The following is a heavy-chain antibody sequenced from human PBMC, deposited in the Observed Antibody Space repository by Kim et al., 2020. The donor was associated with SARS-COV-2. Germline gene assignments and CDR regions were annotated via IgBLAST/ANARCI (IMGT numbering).Heavy chain of an antibody. V-gene: IGHV4-31*03. CDR2: IYYSGST. CDR3: ARPYVVVVVPAATQTVPPWFDP. Sequence: SETLSLTCTVSGGSISSGGYYWSWIRQHPGKGLEWIGYIYYSGSTYYNPSLKSRVTISVDTSKNQFSLKLSSVTAADTAVYYCARPYVVVVVPAATQTVPPWFDPWGQGTLVTVSS. J-gene: IGHJ5*02. CDR1: GGSISSGGYY. D-gene: IGHD2-2*01.